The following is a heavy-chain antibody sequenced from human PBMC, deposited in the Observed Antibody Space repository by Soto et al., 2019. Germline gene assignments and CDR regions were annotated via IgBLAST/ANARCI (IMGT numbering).Heavy chain of an antibody. CDR2: INSDGSST. V-gene: IGHV3-74*01. CDR3: VRTSLVVAAATREDY. CDR1: GFTFSSYW. D-gene: IGHD2-15*01. J-gene: IGHJ4*02. Sequence: GGSLRLSCAASGFTFSSYWMHWVRQAPGKGLVWVSRINSDGSSTSYADSVKGRFIISRDNAENTLYLQMNSLRAEDTAVYYCVRTSLVVAAATREDYWGQGTLVTVSS.